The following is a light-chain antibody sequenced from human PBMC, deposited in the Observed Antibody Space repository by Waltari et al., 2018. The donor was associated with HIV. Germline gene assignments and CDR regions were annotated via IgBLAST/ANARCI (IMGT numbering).Light chain of an antibody. J-gene: IGLJ2*01. CDR3: QSYDTTTPVV. CDR2: VDN. Sequence: NFMLTQPHSVSESPGKTVSLSCTRRSGTIASSYVPWSQPRPGSSPTPVILVDNQRPSGVPERFSGSIDSSSNSASLTISGLKTEDEADYYCQSYDTTTPVVFGGGTRLTVL. V-gene: IGLV6-57*01. CDR1: SGTIASSY.